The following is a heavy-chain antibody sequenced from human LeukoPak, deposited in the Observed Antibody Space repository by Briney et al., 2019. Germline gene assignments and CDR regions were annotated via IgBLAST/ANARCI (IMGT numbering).Heavy chain of an antibody. CDR3: ARGAPTVFGVDNSGLYGMDV. J-gene: IGHJ6*02. Sequence: ASVKVSCKASGYTFTSYYMHWVRQAPGQGLEWMGIINPSGGSTSYAQKFQGRVTMTRDTSTSTVYMELSSLRSEDTAVYYCARGAPTVFGVDNSGLYGMDVWGQGTTVIVSS. CDR2: INPSGGST. CDR1: GYTFTSYY. D-gene: IGHD3-3*01. V-gene: IGHV1-46*01.